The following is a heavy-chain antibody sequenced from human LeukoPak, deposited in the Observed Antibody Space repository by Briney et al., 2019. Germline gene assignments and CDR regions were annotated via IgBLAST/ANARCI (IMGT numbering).Heavy chain of an antibody. CDR3: ARRGYSGYEVYFDY. CDR1: GGSISSYY. D-gene: IGHD5-12*01. J-gene: IGHJ4*02. CDR2: IYYSGST. Sequence: SETLSLTCTVSGGSISSYYWSWIRQPPGKGLEWIGYIYYSGSTNYNPSLKSRVTISVDTSKNQFSLKLSSVTAADTAAYYCARRGYSGYEVYFDYWGQGTLVTVSS. V-gene: IGHV4-59*08.